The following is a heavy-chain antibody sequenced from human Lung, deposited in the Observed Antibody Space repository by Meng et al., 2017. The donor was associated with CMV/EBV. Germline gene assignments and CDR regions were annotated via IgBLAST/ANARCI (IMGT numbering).Heavy chain of an antibody. D-gene: IGHD4-17*01. CDR1: GFTFDDHA. CDR2: ISWNSGNM. V-gene: IGHV3-9*01. CDR3: VRDRNYGVYLGSDY. J-gene: IGHJ4*02. Sequence: GGSLRLSCVASGFTFDDHAMHWVRQAPGKGLEWVSDISWNSGNMGYADSVKGRFTISRDNAKNSLYLQMDNLGTEDTALYYCVRDRNYGVYLGSDYWGQGTLVTVSS.